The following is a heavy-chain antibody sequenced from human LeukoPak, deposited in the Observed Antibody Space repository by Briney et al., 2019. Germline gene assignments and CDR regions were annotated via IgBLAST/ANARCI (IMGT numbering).Heavy chain of an antibody. J-gene: IGHJ4*02. D-gene: IGHD3-22*01. CDR2: IYYSGST. Sequence: PSETLSLTCTVSGGSISSYYWSWIRQPPGKGLEWIGYIYYSGSTNYNPSLKSRVTISVDTSKKQFSLKLSSVTAADTAVYYCARRSDYDSSGYSYYFDYWGQGTLVTVSS. V-gene: IGHV4-59*01. CDR3: ARRSDYDSSGYSYYFDY. CDR1: GGSISSYY.